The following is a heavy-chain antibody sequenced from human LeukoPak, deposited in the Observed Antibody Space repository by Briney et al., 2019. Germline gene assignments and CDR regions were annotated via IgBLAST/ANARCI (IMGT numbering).Heavy chain of an antibody. D-gene: IGHD5-18*01. Sequence: GGSLRLSCAASVFTFSTFAMNWVRQAPGKGLEWVSTICGNGVSTYYADSVKGRFTSSRDNSKNTLYLQMNSLRAEDTAVYSCAKDLINRYTYGYADYWGQGTLVTVSS. CDR1: VFTFSTFA. CDR3: AKDLINRYTYGYADY. J-gene: IGHJ4*02. CDR2: ICGNGVST. V-gene: IGHV3-23*01.